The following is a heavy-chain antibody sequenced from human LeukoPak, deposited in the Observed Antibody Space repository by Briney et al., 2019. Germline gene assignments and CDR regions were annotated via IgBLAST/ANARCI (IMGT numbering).Heavy chain of an antibody. Sequence: GGSLRLSCAASGFTFSSYAMSWVRQAPGKGLEWVSAISGSGGSTYYADSVKGRFTISRDNAKNSLYLQMNSLRAEDTAVYYCARERERFLNLWGQGTLVTVSS. CDR1: GFTFSSYA. D-gene: IGHD3-3*01. J-gene: IGHJ5*02. CDR2: ISGSGGST. V-gene: IGHV3-23*01. CDR3: ARERERFLNL.